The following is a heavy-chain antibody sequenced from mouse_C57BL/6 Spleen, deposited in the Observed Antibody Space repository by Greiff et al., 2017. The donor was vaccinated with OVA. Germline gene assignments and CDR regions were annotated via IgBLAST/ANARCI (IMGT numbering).Heavy chain of an antibody. J-gene: IGHJ2*01. CDR3: TTLSYYYGSGDY. Sequence: VQLQQSGAELVRPGASVKLSCTASGFNIKDDYMHWVKQRPEQGLEWIGWIDPENGDTEYASKFQGKATITADTSSNTAYLQLSSLTSEDTAFYYCTTLSYYYGSGDYWGQGTTLTVSS. D-gene: IGHD1-1*01. V-gene: IGHV14-4*01. CDR2: IDPENGDT. CDR1: GFNIKDDY.